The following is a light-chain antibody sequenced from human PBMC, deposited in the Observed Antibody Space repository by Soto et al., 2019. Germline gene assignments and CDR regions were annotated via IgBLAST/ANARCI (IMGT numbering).Light chain of an antibody. V-gene: IGKV1-5*01. Sequence: DIQMTQSPSTLSASVGDRVTITCRASQSISKRLAWYQQKPGEAPKLLIYDASTLESGVPSRFSGGGSGTEFPLTVSTLQPDDFATYYCQQYSSYCTFGQGTRLEIK. J-gene: IGKJ5*01. CDR2: DAS. CDR3: QQYSSYCT. CDR1: QSISKR.